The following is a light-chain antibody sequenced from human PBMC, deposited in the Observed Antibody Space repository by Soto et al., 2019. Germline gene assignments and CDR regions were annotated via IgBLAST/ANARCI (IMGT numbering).Light chain of an antibody. J-gene: IGLJ1*01. V-gene: IGLV2-14*01. CDR3: SSYTDSSNYV. Sequence: QSALTQPASVSGSPGQSITLSCTGTSSDLAIYNYVSWYQQQPGKAPKLMMYQVTNRPSGVSNRFSGSRSGNTAPLTISGLQAEDEADYYCSSYTDSSNYVFGTGTKVTVL. CDR1: SSDLAIYNY. CDR2: QVT.